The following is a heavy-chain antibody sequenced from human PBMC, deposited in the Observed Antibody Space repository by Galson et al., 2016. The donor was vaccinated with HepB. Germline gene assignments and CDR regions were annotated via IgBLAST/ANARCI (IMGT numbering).Heavy chain of an antibody. CDR2: LSGCGGTS. J-gene: IGHJ5*01. D-gene: IGHD3-10*01. Sequence: SLRLSCAASGFTFSNYAMNWVRQAPGKGLEWVSVLSGCGGTSNYADSVKGRFTISRDNAQNTLYLQMNSLRAEDTAVYYCAKSGLQYYGSGTYLNWFDSWGQGTLVTVSS. V-gene: IGHV3-23*01. CDR3: AKSGLQYYGSGTYLNWFDS. CDR1: GFTFSNYA.